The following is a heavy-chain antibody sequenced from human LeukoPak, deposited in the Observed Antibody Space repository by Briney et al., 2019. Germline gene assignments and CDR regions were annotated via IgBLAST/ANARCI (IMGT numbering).Heavy chain of an antibody. D-gene: IGHD6-13*01. V-gene: IGHV4-34*01. CDR2: INHSGST. Sequence: SETLSLTCAVYGGSFSGYYWSWIRQPPGKGLEWIGEINHSGSTNYNPSLKSRVTISVDTSKNQFSLKLSSVTAADTAVYYCARGASSWNNDYWGQGILVTVSS. J-gene: IGHJ4*02. CDR3: ARGASSWNNDY. CDR1: GGSFSGYY.